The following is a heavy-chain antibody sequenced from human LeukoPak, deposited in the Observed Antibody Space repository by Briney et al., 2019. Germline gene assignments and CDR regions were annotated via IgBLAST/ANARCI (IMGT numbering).Heavy chain of an antibody. CDR3: AKSGLNRFDY. V-gene: IGHV3-48*01. CDR2: ISSSSSTI. CDR1: GFTFSSYS. J-gene: IGHJ4*02. D-gene: IGHD2-15*01. Sequence: GGSLRLSCAASGFTFSSYSMNWVRQAPGKGLEWVSYISSSSSTIYYADSVKGRFTISRDNSKNTLFLQMNSQRVEDTAVYYCAKSGLNRFDYWGQGALVTVSS.